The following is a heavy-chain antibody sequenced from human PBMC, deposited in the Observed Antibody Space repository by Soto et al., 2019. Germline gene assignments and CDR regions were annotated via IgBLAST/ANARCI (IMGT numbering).Heavy chain of an antibody. CDR3: ARGPIAAAGWFDS. Sequence: QVQLQQWGAGLLKPSETLSLTCAVYGGSFSGYYWSWIRQPPGKGLEWIGEINHSGSTNYNPSLKRRVTISVDTSKNQFSLKRCSVTAADTAVYYCARGPIAAAGWFDSWGQGTLVTVSS. CDR2: INHSGST. D-gene: IGHD6-13*01. CDR1: GGSFSGYY. J-gene: IGHJ5*01. V-gene: IGHV4-34*01.